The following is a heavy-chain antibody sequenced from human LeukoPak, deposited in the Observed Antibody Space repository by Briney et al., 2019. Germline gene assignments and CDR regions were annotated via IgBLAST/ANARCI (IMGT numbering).Heavy chain of an antibody. D-gene: IGHD3-10*01. CDR1: GYTFTSYY. CDR2: INPSGGST. Sequence: ASVKVSCKASGYTFTSYYMHWVRQAPGQGLEWMGIINPSGGSTSYAQKFQGRVTMTRDTSTSTVYMELSSLTSEDTAVYYCARDPSVRGVIVGVLDVWGQGTTVTVSS. CDR3: ARDPSVRGVIVGVLDV. V-gene: IGHV1-46*01. J-gene: IGHJ6*02.